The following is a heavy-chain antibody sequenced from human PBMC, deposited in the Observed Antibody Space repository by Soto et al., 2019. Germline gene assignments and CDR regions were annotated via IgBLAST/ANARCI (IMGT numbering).Heavy chain of an antibody. CDR3: ARVPYSSGCFDY. D-gene: IGHD6-19*01. CDR2: IYYSGST. J-gene: IGHJ4*02. CDR1: GGSISSGGYY. Sequence: PSETLSLTCTVSGGSISSGGYYWSWIRQHPGKGLEWIGYIYYSGSTYYNPSLKSRVTISVDTSKNQFSLKLSSVTAADTAVYYCARVPYSSGCFDYWGQGTLVTASS. V-gene: IGHV4-31*03.